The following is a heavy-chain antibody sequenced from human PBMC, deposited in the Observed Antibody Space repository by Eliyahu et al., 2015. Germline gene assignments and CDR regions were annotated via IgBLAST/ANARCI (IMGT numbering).Heavy chain of an antibody. V-gene: IGHV4-34*01. Sequence: QVQLQQWGAGLLKPSETLSLTCAVXGGSFSGYYWSWIRQPPGKGLEWIGEINHSGSTNYNPSLKSRVTISVDTSKNQFSLKLSSVTAADTAVYYCAREGVDGDSLWGQGTLVTVSS. CDR3: AREGVDGDSL. J-gene: IGHJ4*02. D-gene: IGHD4-17*01. CDR1: GGSFSGYY. CDR2: INHSGST.